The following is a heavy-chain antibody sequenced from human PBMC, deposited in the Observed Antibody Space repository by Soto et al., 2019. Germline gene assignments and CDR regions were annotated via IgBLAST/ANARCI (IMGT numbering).Heavy chain of an antibody. CDR3: AGQNTIFGVVITPLYYFDY. Sequence: PGGSLRLSCAASGFAFYYYNMNWVRQAPGRGLEWVSSISGSGIDTHFTDSVKGRFTISRDNAKTSLYLQMDSLRPEDTAIYYCAGQNTIFGVVITPLYYFDYWGQGTLVTVSS. V-gene: IGHV3-21*01. CDR1: GFAFYYYN. D-gene: IGHD3-3*01. J-gene: IGHJ4*02. CDR2: ISGSGIDT.